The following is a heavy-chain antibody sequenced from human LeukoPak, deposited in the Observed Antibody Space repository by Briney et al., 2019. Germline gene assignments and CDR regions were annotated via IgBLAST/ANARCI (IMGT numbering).Heavy chain of an antibody. V-gene: IGHV3-9*01. CDR3: AKDRGAVAGTLSF. D-gene: IGHD6-19*01. CDR2: ISWNSGSI. CDR1: GFTFDDYA. Sequence: GGSLRLSCAASGFTFDDYALHWVRQAPGEGLEWVSGISWNSGSIGYADSVKGRFTISRDNAKNSLYLQMNSLRAEDTALYYCAKDRGAVAGTLSFWGQGTLVTVSS. J-gene: IGHJ4*02.